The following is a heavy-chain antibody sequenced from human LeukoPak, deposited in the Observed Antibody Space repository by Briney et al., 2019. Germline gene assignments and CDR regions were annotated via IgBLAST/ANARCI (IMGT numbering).Heavy chain of an antibody. Sequence: GGSLRLSCAASGFTFSEYAMHWVRQAPGKGLEWVAVISYDGRQKYYGDSVKGRFTISRDNPKNTLYLQMNSLRDDDTAVYYCARAYSYSSNYFDYWGQGALVTVSS. CDR2: ISYDGRQK. D-gene: IGHD5-18*01. V-gene: IGHV3-30-3*01. CDR3: ARAYSYSSNYFDY. CDR1: GFTFSEYA. J-gene: IGHJ4*02.